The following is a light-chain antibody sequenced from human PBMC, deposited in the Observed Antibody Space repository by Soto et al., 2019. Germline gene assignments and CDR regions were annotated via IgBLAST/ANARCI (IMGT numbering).Light chain of an antibody. CDR2: DAS. CDR1: QSISSW. V-gene: IGKV1-5*01. CDR3: QQYNSYSCT. J-gene: IGKJ1*01. Sequence: DIQMTQSPSTLSASVGDRVTITCRASQSISSWLAWYQQKPGKAPKLLIYDASSLESGVPSRFSGNRSGTEFTLTISSLQPDDFATYYCQQYNSYSCTFGQGTKGEIK.